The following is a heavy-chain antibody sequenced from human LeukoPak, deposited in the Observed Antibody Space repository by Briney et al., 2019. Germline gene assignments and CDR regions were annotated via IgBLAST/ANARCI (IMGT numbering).Heavy chain of an antibody. D-gene: IGHD3-10*01. CDR3: AREEGNYYGSGSPPDPFDY. J-gene: IGHJ4*02. CDR1: DGSFSGYY. V-gene: IGHV4-34*01. CDR2: IYYSGST. Sequence: SETLSLTCAVYDGSFSGYYWSWIRQPPGKGLEWIGSIYYSGSTYYNPSLKSRVTISVDTSKNQFSLKLSSVTAADTAVYYCAREEGNYYGSGSPPDPFDYWGQGTLVTVSS.